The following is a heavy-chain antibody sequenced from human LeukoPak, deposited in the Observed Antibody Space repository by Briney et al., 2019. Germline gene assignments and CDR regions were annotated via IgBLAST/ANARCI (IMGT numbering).Heavy chain of an antibody. V-gene: IGHV4-61*02. J-gene: IGHJ4*02. CDR2: IYTSGST. CDR3: ATGCAVASDY. D-gene: IGHD4-23*01. Sequence: SETLSLTCTVSGGSTSSGSYYWSWIRQPAGKGLEWIGRIYTSGSTNYNPSLKSRVTISVDNSKNQFSLKLTSVTAADTAVYYCATGCAVASDYWGQGTLVTVSS. CDR1: GGSTSSGSYY.